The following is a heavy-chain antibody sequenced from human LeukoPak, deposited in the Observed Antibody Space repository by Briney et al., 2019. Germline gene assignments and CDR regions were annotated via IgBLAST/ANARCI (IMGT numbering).Heavy chain of an antibody. CDR2: IRINGVDT. CDR3: ARGGFTTWFDP. J-gene: IGHJ5*02. V-gene: IGHV3-23*01. D-gene: IGHD3-16*01. CDR1: GFTFSSYS. Sequence: GGSLRLSCAASGFTFSSYSMTWVRQVPGKGLEWVSTIRINGVDTYYADSVRGRFSISRDNSRNTLNLEMNNVRAEDTAVYYCARGGFTTWFDPWGQGTQVTVSS.